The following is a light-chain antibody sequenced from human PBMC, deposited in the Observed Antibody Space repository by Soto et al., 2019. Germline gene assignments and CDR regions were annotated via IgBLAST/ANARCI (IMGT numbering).Light chain of an antibody. V-gene: IGKV1-39*01. CDR2: GAS. CDR1: QGISTS. Sequence: DIQMTQSPSSLSASVGDKVSITCRASQGISTSLNWYQHKPGKAPNLLIYGASSSQSGVPSRFSGSGSGTDFTLTITGLQPEDFANYYCQQSYSSPPTFGQGTKLEI. CDR3: QQSYSSPPT. J-gene: IGKJ2*01.